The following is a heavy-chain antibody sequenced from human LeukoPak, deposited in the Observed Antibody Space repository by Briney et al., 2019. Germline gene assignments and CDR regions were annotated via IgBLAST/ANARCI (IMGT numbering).Heavy chain of an antibody. J-gene: IGHJ6*02. D-gene: IGHD3-3*01. CDR1: GYTFTSYA. CDR2: INTNTGNP. CDR3: ARAGQNYDFWSGYYWYYYYGMDV. Sequence: ASVKVSCKASGYTFTSYAMNWVRQAPGEGLEWMGWINTNTGNPTYAQGFTGRFVFSLDTSVSTAYLQISSLKAEDTPEYYCARAGQNYDFWSGYYWYYYYGMDVWGQGTTVTVSS. V-gene: IGHV7-4-1*02.